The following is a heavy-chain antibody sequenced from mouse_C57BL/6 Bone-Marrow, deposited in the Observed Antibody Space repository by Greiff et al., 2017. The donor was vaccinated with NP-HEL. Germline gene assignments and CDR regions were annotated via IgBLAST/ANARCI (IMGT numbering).Heavy chain of an antibody. CDR2: IRSKSNNYAT. CDR3: VRHDYYGSRGDYAMDY. CDR1: GFSFNTYA. Sequence: EVQLVESGGGLVQPKGSLKLSCAASGFSFNTYAMNWVRQAPGKGLEWVARIRSKSNNYATYYADSVKDRFTISRDDSESMLYLQMNNLKTEDTAMYYGVRHDYYGSRGDYAMDYWGQGTSVTVSS. D-gene: IGHD1-1*01. V-gene: IGHV10-1*01. J-gene: IGHJ4*01.